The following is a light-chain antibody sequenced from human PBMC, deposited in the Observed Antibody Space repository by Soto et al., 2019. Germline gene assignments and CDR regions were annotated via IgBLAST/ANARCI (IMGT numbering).Light chain of an antibody. Sequence: EIVLTQSPGTLALSPGEGATLSCRASQSVSKYLAWYQQKPGQAPRLLIYGASSRATGIPDSFSGSVSGTDFTITISRLEHEDFAVYYCQQYGGSPQTFGQGTKVEIK. J-gene: IGKJ1*01. CDR3: QQYGGSPQT. CDR2: GAS. V-gene: IGKV3-20*01. CDR1: QSVSKY.